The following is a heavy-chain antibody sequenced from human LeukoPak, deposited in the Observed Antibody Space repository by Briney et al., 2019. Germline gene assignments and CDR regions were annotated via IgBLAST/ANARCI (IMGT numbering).Heavy chain of an antibody. CDR2: IYYSGGT. Sequence: SETLSLTCTVSGGSISSGGYYWSWIRQHPGKGLEWIGYIYYSGGTYYNPSLKSRVTISVDTSKNQFSLKLSSVTAADTAVYYCARVGGPDDFWSGYPTNWFDPWGQGTLVTVSS. V-gene: IGHV4-31*03. CDR1: GGSISSGGYY. CDR3: ARVGGPDDFWSGYPTNWFDP. D-gene: IGHD3-3*01. J-gene: IGHJ5*02.